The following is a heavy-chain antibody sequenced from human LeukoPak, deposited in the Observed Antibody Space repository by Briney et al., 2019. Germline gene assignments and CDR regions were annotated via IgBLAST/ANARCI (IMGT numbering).Heavy chain of an antibody. V-gene: IGHV3-23*01. CDR1: GFTFSCYV. J-gene: IGHJ4*02. CDR3: AKATSFGVVLDY. D-gene: IGHD3-3*01. Sequence: GGSLRLSCAASGFTFSCYVMTWVRQAPGKGLEWISAITDSGDSTYYADSVKGRFTISRDNSKNTLCLQLNSLTTEDTVVFYCAKATSFGVVLDYWGQGTLVTVSS. CDR2: ITDSGDST.